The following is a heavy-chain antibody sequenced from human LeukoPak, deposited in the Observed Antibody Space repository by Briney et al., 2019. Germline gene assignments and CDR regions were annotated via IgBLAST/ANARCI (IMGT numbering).Heavy chain of an antibody. J-gene: IGHJ6*02. CDR3: TTQVPSPPLRFLEWLPPYNYYYGMDV. CDR1: GFTFANAW. CDR2: IKSKTDGATT. V-gene: IGHV3-15*05. D-gene: IGHD3-3*01. Sequence: GGSLRLSCAASGFTFANAWMNWVRQVPGKGLEWVGRIKSKTDGATTDYTVPVKGRFAISRDDSRDTVFLEMNNLKTEDTAVYYCTTQVPSPPLRFLEWLPPYNYYYGMDVWGQGTTVTVSS.